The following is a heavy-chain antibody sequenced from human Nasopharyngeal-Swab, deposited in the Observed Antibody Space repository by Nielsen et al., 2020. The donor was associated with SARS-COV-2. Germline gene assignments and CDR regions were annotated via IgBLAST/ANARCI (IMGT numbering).Heavy chain of an antibody. V-gene: IGHV3-9*01. J-gene: IGHJ4*02. CDR3: AKDKRVVTYYFDY. Sequence: SLKISCAASGFTFDDYAMHWVRQAPGKGLEWVSGISWNSGSIGYADSVKGRFTISRDNAKNSLHLQMNSLRAEDTALYYCAKDKRVVTYYFDYWGQGTLVTVSS. CDR1: GFTFDDYA. CDR2: ISWNSGSI. D-gene: IGHD3-22*01.